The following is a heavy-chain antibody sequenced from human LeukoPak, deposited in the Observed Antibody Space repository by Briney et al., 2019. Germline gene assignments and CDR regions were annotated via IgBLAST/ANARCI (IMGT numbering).Heavy chain of an antibody. CDR3: ARILIYGSGSHDY. CDR1: GFSLSTSGMC. CDR2: IDWDDDK. J-gene: IGHJ4*02. V-gene: IGHV2-70*11. Sequence: SGPALVKPTQTLTLTCTFSGFSLSTSGMCVSWIRQPPGEALEWLARIDWDDDKYYSTSLKTRLTSSKDTSKNQVVLTMTNMDPVDTATYYCARILIYGSGSHDYWGQGTLVTVSS. D-gene: IGHD3-10*01.